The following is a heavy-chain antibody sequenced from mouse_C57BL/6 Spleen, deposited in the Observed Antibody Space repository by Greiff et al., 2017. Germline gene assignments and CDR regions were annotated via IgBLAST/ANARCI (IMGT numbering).Heavy chain of an antibody. CDR3: ASYGSSRDAMDY. CDR2: IYPGSGNT. D-gene: IGHD1-1*01. CDR1: GYSFTSYY. V-gene: IGHV1-66*01. J-gene: IGHJ4*01. Sequence: VVKPGASVKISCKASGYSFTSYYIHWVKQRPGQGLEWIGWIYPGSGNTKYNEKFKGKATLTADTSSSTAYMQLSSLTSEDSAVYYCASYGSSRDAMDYWGQGTSVTVSS.